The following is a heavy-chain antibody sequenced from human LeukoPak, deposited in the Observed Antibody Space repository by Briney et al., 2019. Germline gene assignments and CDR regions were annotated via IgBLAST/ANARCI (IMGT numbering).Heavy chain of an antibody. J-gene: IGHJ4*02. CDR2: ISYDGSNK. Sequence: PGRSLRLSSAASGFTFSSYAMHWVRQAPGKGLEWVAVISYDGSNKYYADSVKGRFTISRDNSKNTLYLQMNSLRAEDTAVYYCARSPSSLVGVTIDYWGQGTLVTVSS. V-gene: IGHV3-30*04. CDR1: GFTFSSYA. CDR3: ARSPSSLVGVTIDY. D-gene: IGHD1-26*01.